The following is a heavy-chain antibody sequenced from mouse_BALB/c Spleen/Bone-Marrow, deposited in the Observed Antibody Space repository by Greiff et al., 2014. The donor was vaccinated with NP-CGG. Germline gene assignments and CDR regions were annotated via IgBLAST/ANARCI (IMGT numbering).Heavy chain of an antibody. CDR2: IDPYNGGP. J-gene: IGHJ4*01. Sequence: EVQLQQSGPELVKPGASVKVSCKASDYAFTTYNMYWVKQSHGKSLEWIGYIDPYNGGPSCNQKFKGKATLTVDKSSSTAYMHLNSLTSEDSAVYYCAREGVGYYAMDYWGQGTSVTVSS. V-gene: IGHV1S135*01. D-gene: IGHD1-1*01. CDR1: DYAFTTYN. CDR3: AREGVGYYAMDY.